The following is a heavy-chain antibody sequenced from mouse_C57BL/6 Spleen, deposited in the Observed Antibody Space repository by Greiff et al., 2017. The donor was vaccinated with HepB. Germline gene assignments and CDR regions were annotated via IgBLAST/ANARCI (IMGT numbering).Heavy chain of an antibody. CDR1: GYAFTNYL. D-gene: IGHD1-1*01. V-gene: IGHV1-54*01. J-gene: IGHJ4*01. CDR3: AREVDYYGSSYYAMDY. CDR2: INPGSGGT. Sequence: QVQLQQSGAELVRPGTSVKVSCKASGYAFTNYLIEWVKQRPGQGLEWIGVINPGSGGTNYNEKFKGKATLTADKPSSTAYMQLSSLTSEDSAVYFCAREVDYYGSSYYAMDYWGQGTSVTVSS.